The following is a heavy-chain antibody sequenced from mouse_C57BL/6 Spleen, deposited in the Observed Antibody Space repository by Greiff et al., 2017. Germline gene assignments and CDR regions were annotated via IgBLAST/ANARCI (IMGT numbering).Heavy chain of an antibody. Sequence: EVQLQQSGPELVKPGASVKMSCKASGYTFTDYNMHWVKQSHGKSLEWIGYINPNNGGTSYNQKFKGKATLTVNKSSSTAYMELRSLTSEDSAVYYCARRRFGSSLYYYAMDYWGQGTSVTVSS. CDR3: ARRRFGSSLYYYAMDY. D-gene: IGHD1-1*01. CDR1: GYTFTDYN. V-gene: IGHV1-22*01. J-gene: IGHJ4*01. CDR2: INPNNGGT.